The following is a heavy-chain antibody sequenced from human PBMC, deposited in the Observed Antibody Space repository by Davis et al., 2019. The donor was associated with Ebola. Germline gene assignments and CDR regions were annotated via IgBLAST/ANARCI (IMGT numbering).Heavy chain of an antibody. CDR2: FDPEDAEA. CDR1: GYTFTSYG. Sequence: AASVKVSCKASGYTFTSYGISWVRQAPGQGLEWMGYFDPEDAEALCAQNFQDRVTMTEDTSTDTAYMELGSLRSEDTAVYYCAAGGLGGGFDIWGHGTMVTVSS. J-gene: IGHJ3*02. V-gene: IGHV1-24*01. D-gene: IGHD2-15*01. CDR3: AAGGLGGGFDI.